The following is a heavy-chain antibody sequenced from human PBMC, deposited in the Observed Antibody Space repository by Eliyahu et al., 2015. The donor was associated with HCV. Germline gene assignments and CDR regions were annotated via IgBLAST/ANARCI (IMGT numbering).Heavy chain of an antibody. CDR2: IVPTLGIA. CDR1: GGTFSSYA. J-gene: IGHJ4*02. CDR3: ARVAYYYDSSGYAY. D-gene: IGHD3-22*01. Sequence: QVQLVQSGAEVKKPGSSVKVSCKAPGGTFSSYAISWVRQAPGQGLEWMGGIVPTLGIANYAQKFQGRVTITADKSTSTAYMELSSLRSEDTAVYYCARVAYYYDSSGYAYWGQGTLVTVSS. V-gene: IGHV1-69*04.